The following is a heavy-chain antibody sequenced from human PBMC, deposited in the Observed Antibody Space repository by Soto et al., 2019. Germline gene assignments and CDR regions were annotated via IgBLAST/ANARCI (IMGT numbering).Heavy chain of an antibody. J-gene: IGHJ4*02. CDR1: GFTFSNYA. CDR2: ISYDGSNK. V-gene: IGHV3-30-3*01. CDR3: ARDKRDLRFLEWSYYFDY. D-gene: IGHD3-3*01. Sequence: QVQLVESGGGVVQPGRSLRLSCAPSGFTFSNYAMHWVRQAPGKGLEWVAVISYDGSNKYYADSVKGRFTISRDNSXXPXYLQMHSLRAEDTAVYYCARDKRDLRFLEWSYYFDYWGQGTLVTVSS.